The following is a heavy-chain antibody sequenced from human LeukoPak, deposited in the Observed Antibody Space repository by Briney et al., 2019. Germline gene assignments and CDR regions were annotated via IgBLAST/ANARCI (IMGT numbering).Heavy chain of an antibody. CDR2: IIPILGIA. CDR3: AREPITMVPYNWFDP. J-gene: IGHJ5*02. D-gene: IGHD3-10*01. Sequence: GASVKVSCKASGGTFSSYAISWVRQAPGQGLEWTGRIIPILGIANYAQKFQGRVTITADKSTSTAYMELSSLRSEDTAVYYCAREPITMVPYNWFDPWGQGTLVTVSS. CDR1: GGTFSSYA. V-gene: IGHV1-69*04.